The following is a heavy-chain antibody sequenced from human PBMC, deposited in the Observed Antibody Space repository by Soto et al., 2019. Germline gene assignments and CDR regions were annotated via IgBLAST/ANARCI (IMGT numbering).Heavy chain of an antibody. CDR2: VSNRGDIT. CDR3: ARGDRGGSGSPASYYYSGLDV. Sequence: EVQLLESGGDLVQPGGSLRLPCAASGPNFSDYAMTWVRRPPGRGREWVSSVSNRGDITYYADSVKGRFTISRDNSKNTLFMHINSLRAEDTALYYCARGDRGGSGSPASYYYSGLDVWGQGTTVTVSS. CDR1: GPNFSDYA. D-gene: IGHD3-10*01. V-gene: IGHV3-23*01. J-gene: IGHJ6*02.